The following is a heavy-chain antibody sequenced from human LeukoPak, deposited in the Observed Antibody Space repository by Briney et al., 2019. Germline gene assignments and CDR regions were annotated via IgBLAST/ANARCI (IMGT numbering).Heavy chain of an antibody. Sequence: GGSLRLSCAASGFTFSSYAMSWVRQAPGKGLEWVSAISGSGGSTYYADSVKGRFTISRDNSKNTLYLQMNSLRGEDTAVYYCARVRSTVTTLDYWGQGTLVTVSS. D-gene: IGHD4-17*01. CDR1: GFTFSSYA. V-gene: IGHV3-23*01. CDR3: ARVRSTVTTLDY. CDR2: ISGSGGST. J-gene: IGHJ4*02.